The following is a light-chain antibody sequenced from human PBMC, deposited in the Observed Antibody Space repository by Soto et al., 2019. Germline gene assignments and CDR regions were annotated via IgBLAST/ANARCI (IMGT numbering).Light chain of an antibody. Sequence: QLVLTQPPSVSGAPGQRVTISCTGSSSNIGAGYDVHWYQQLPGTAPKHLIYDNSNRPSGVPDRFSGSKSDTSASLAISGLQAEDEADYYCQSYDSSLRGHVFGTGTQLTVL. V-gene: IGLV1-40*01. CDR2: DNS. CDR3: QSYDSSLRGHV. J-gene: IGLJ1*01. CDR1: SSNIGAGYD.